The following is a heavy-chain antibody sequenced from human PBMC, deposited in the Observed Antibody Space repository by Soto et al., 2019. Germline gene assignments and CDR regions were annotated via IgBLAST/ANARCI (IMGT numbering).Heavy chain of an antibody. V-gene: IGHV1-3*01. CDR1: GYTFINYA. D-gene: IGHD3-16*01. Sequence: QDRLVQSGPEVQKPGASVKVSCTASGYTFINYAFHWVRQAPGQRLEGMGWINAANGKTEYAQRVPGRVAIVRDTANTGYMELRNLRSEDTAIYFCVNRGRVAGRFGFWGQGTLVTVSS. CDR2: INAANGKT. J-gene: IGHJ4*02. CDR3: VNRGRVAGRFGF.